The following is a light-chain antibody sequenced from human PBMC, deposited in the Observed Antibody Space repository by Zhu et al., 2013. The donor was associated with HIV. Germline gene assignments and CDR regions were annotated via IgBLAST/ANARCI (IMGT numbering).Light chain of an antibody. CDR1: KLGQKY. CDR2: EDD. J-gene: IGLJ2*01. V-gene: IGLV3-1*01. Sequence: SYDLTQPPSVSVSPGQTATITCSGDKLGQKYASWYQQKPGQAPIMVIYEDDKRPSGIPERFSGSNSGNTATLTISRVEAGDEADYYCQVWDTTGDHVVFGGGTTLTVL. CDR3: QVWDTTGDHVV.